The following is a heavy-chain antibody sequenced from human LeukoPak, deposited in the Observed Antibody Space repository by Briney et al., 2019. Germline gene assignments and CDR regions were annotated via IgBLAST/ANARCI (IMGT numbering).Heavy chain of an antibody. CDR3: ARTIQLWLGVDY. V-gene: IGHV3-21*01. D-gene: IGHD5-18*01. J-gene: IGHJ4*02. CDR1: GFTFSSYS. CDR2: ISSSSSYI. Sequence: GSLRLSCAASGFTFSSYSMNWVRQAPGKGLEWVSSISSSSSYIYYADSVKGRFTISRDNAKNSLYLRMNSLRAEDTAVYYCARTIQLWLGVDYWGQGTLVTVSS.